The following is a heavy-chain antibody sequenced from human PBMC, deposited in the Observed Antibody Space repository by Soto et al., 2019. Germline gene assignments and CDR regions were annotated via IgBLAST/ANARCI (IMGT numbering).Heavy chain of an antibody. Sequence: QVQLQESGPGLVKPSQTLSLTCTVSGGSISSGGYYWSWIRQHPGKGLEWIGYIYYSGSNYYNPSRKSRVTISVDTSKNQFSLKLSFVTAADTAVYYCARADGSGSLFVPFDYWGQGTLVTVSS. D-gene: IGHD3-10*01. V-gene: IGHV4-31*03. CDR3: ARADGSGSLFVPFDY. CDR2: IYYSGSN. J-gene: IGHJ4*02. CDR1: GGSISSGGYY.